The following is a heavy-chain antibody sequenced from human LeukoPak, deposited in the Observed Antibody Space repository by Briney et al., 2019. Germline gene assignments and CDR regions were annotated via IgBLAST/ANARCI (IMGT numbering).Heavy chain of an antibody. CDR3: ARDRSPGNFDC. V-gene: IGHV3-21*01. CDR2: ISSSSTYI. CDR1: GFTFSSYT. Sequence: PGGSLRLSCAASGFTFSSYTMNWVRQAPGKGLEWVSSISSSSTYINYADSVKGRFTISRDNAKNSLYLQMNSLRAEDTAVYYCARDRSPGNFDCWGQGTLVTVSS. J-gene: IGHJ4*02. D-gene: IGHD3-10*01.